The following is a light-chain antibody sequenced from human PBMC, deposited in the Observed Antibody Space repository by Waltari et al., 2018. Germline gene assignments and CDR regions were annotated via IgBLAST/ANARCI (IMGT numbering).Light chain of an antibody. CDR2: YDS. V-gene: IGLV3-21*04. J-gene: IGLJ2*01. Sequence: SYVLTQPPSVSVAPGKTARITCGGNNIGSKSVHWYQQKPGQAPVLVIYYDSDRPSGIPERFAGSNSGNTATLTISRVEAGDEADYYCQVWDSSSYHVVFGGGTKLTVL. CDR3: QVWDSSSYHVV. CDR1: NIGSKS.